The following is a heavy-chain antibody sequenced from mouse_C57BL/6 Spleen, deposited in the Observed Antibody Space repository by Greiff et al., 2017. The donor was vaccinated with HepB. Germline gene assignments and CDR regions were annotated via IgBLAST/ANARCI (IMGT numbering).Heavy chain of an antibody. V-gene: IGHV2-2*01. J-gene: IGHJ3*01. CDR1: GFSLTSYG. CDR3: ATGSSYGWFAY. Sequence: QVQLQQSGPGLVQPSQSLSITCTVSGFSLTSYGVHWVRQSPGKGLEWLGVIWSGGSTDYNAAFISRLSISKDNSKSQVFFKKNSLQADDTAIYYCATGSSYGWFAYWGQGTLVTVSA. CDR2: IWSGGST. D-gene: IGHD1-1*01.